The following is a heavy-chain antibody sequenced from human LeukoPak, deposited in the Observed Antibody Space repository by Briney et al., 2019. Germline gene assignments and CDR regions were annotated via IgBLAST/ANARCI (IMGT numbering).Heavy chain of an antibody. CDR2: IYTSGST. CDR3: ARDAWFGAGRTFDY. V-gene: IGHV4-61*02. J-gene: IGHJ4*02. D-gene: IGHD3-10*01. Sequence: TSETLSLTCTVSGGSISSSSYYWSWIRQPAGKGLEWIGRIYTSGSTNYIPSLKSRLTISVDTSKNQFSLRLSSVTAADTAVYYCARDAWFGAGRTFDYWGQGTLVTVSS. CDR1: GGSISSSSYY.